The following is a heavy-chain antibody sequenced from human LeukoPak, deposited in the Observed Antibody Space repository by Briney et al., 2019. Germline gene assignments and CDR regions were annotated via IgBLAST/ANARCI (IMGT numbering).Heavy chain of an antibody. V-gene: IGHV3-21*01. CDR1: GFTFSTYT. CDR3: ARDSATVVIRSNWFDP. J-gene: IGHJ5*02. D-gene: IGHD4-23*01. CDR2: ITSGSGYI. Sequence: GGSLRLSCAASGFTFSTYTMNWVRQAPGKGLEWVSSITSGSGYIYYADSVKGRFTVSRDIAKNPLYLQMNSLRAEDTAVYYCARDSATVVIRSNWFDPWGQGTLVTVSS.